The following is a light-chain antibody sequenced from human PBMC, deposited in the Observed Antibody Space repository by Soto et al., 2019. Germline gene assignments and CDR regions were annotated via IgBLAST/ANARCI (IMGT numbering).Light chain of an antibody. V-gene: IGKV1-5*01. CDR1: QGISGW. J-gene: IGKJ2*01. CDR3: QQYNTWT. CDR2: SAS. Sequence: DIQMTQSPSTLSASIGDNVTITCRASQGISGWLAWYQQKPGKAPRLLIHSASTLHRGVTSRFSGSGSGSEFSLSIISLQPDDFGTFYCQQYNTWTFGQGTKLEIK.